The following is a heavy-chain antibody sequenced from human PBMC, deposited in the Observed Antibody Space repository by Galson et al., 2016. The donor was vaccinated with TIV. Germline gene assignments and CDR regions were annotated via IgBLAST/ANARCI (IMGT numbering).Heavy chain of an antibody. Sequence: SETLSLTCAVFGGSLSGSQWSWVRQSPEKGLEWLAEINHFGSANYKPSLKSRLTISIDTSKQQFSLKMTSMTASDSAVYYWARGRWSNSAVSFYSHVDDWGHGTTVTVSS. J-gene: IGHJ6*02. V-gene: IGHV4-34*01. CDR1: GGSLSGSQ. D-gene: IGHD2-15*01. CDR2: INHFGSA. CDR3: ARGRWSNSAVSFYSHVDD.